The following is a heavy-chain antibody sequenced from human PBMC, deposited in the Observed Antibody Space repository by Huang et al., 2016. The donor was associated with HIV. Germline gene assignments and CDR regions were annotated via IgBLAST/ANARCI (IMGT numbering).Heavy chain of an antibody. CDR3: ARDGPHGGLDF. CDR1: GFTFSNYA. Sequence: QVQLLESGGGVVQPGRSLRLSCTASGFTFSNYAMHWGSQAPGKGLEWVAFISSDGSNKYYAASVKGRFTISRDKSKNTLYVHMTRLRAEDTAVFYCARDGPHGGLDFWGQGTLVTVSS. V-gene: IGHV3-30-3*01. J-gene: IGHJ4*02. CDR2: ISSDGSNK. D-gene: IGHD3-16*01.